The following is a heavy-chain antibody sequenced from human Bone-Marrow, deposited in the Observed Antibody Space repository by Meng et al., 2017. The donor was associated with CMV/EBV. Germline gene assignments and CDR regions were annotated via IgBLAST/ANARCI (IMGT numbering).Heavy chain of an antibody. CDR2: IYHSGST. Sequence: SETLSLTCAVSGGSISSSNWWSWVRQPPGKGLEWIGEIYHSGSTNYNPSLKSRVTISVDKSKNQFSLKLSSVTAADTAVYYCARDRWGKWELTGFYYYYGMDVWGQGTTAPSP. CDR1: GGSISSSNW. V-gene: IGHV4-4*02. J-gene: IGHJ6*02. D-gene: IGHD1-26*01. CDR3: ARDRWGKWELTGFYYYYGMDV.